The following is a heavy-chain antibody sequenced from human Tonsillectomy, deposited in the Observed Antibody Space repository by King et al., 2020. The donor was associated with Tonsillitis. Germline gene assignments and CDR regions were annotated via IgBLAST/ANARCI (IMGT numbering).Heavy chain of an antibody. CDR3: ARAGYNSGWYFDY. CDR1: GGSISSGGYS. Sequence: PLQESGPGLVKPSQTLSLTCTVSGGSISSGGYSWNWIRQHPGKGLEWIGNIFYTGRTYYNPSLKSRVSISVDTSKNHFSLKVISVTAADTAVYYCARAGYNSGWYFDYWGLGTLVTVSS. D-gene: IGHD6-19*01. V-gene: IGHV4-31*03. CDR2: IFYTGRT. J-gene: IGHJ4*02.